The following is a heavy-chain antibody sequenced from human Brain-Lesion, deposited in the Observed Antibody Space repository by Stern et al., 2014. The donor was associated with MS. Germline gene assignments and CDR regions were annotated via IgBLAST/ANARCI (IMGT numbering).Heavy chain of an antibody. Sequence: EVQLVPSGGDLVQPGRSLRLSCAAFGFTFDDYAMHWVRQAPGKGLEWVASISWNSGTIGYADSVKGRFTTSRDNAYSSLYLQMNSLRPEDTALYYCARDITGSSAYFAYWGQGTLVTVSS. CDR1: GFTFDDYA. D-gene: IGHD1-14*01. V-gene: IGHV3-9*01. CDR2: ISWNSGTI. CDR3: ARDITGSSAYFAY. J-gene: IGHJ4*02.